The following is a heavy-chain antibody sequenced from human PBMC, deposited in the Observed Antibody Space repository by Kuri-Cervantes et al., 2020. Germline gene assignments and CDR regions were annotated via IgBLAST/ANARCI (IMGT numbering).Heavy chain of an antibody. CDR2: ISYDGSNK. CDR3: ARGTLRVYYGTYGMDV. Sequence: GGSLRLSCAASGFTFSSYGMHWVRQAPGKGLEWVAVISYDGSNKYYADSVKGRFTISRDNSKNTLYLQMNSLRAEDTAVYYCARGTLRVYYGTYGMDVWGQGTTVTVSS. V-gene: IGHV3-30*03. CDR1: GFTFSSYG. D-gene: IGHD3-10*01. J-gene: IGHJ6*02.